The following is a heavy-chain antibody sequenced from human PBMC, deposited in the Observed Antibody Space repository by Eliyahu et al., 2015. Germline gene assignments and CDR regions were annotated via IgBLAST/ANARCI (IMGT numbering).Heavy chain of an antibody. V-gene: IGHV4-59*01. CDR1: GGXISSYY. J-gene: IGHJ5*02. CDR2: IYYSGST. D-gene: IGHD3-10*01. CDR3: ARVTMVRGVIMFDP. Sequence: QVQLQESGPGLVKPSEXLSLTCXVSGGXISSYYWSWIRQPPGKGLEWIGYIYYSGSTNYNPSLKSRVTISVDTSKNQFSLKLSSVTAADTAVYYCARVTMVRGVIMFDPWGQGTLVTVSS.